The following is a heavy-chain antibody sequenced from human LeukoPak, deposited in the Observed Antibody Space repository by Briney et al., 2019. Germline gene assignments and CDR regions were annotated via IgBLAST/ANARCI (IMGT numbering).Heavy chain of an antibody. CDR2: IYDSGST. CDR1: GGSISSSTYY. CDR3: ARVVGRYCSSTSCYIDY. J-gene: IGHJ4*02. Sequence: SSETLSLTCTVSGGSISSSTYYWSWIRQPPGKGLEWIGYIYDSGSTNYNPSLKSRVTISEDTSKRQFSLKLRSVTAADTAVYYCARVVGRYCSSTSCYIDYWGQGTLVTVSS. D-gene: IGHD2-2*02. V-gene: IGHV4-61*01.